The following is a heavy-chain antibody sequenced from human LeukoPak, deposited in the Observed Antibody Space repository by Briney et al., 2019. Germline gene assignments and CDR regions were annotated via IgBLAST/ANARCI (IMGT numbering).Heavy chain of an antibody. CDR3: ARRCNFIGSYCGSGSYRNWFDP. D-gene: IGHD3-10*01. Sequence: GGSLRLSCAASGFTFSSYGMHWVRQAPGKGLEWVAVISYDGSNKYYADSVKGRFTISRDNSKNTLYLQMNSLRAEDTAVYYCARRCNFIGSYCGSGSYRNWFDPWGQGTLVTVSS. J-gene: IGHJ5*02. CDR2: ISYDGSNK. CDR1: GFTFSSYG. V-gene: IGHV3-30*03.